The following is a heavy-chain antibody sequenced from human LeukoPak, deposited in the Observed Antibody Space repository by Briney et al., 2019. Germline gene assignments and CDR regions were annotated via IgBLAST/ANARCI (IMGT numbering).Heavy chain of an antibody. V-gene: IGHV3-7*01. CDR2: IKEDGSEK. D-gene: IGHD3-10*01. CDR1: PVTSSGHW. J-gene: IGHJ6*02. Sequence: GGSLRLSCAASPVTSSGHWMSWVRQAPGKGLEWVANIKEDGSEKYYVDSVKGRFTISRDNAKNSLYLQINSLRVEDTAVYYCARNSFAELLLLGSAYGMDVWGQGTTVTVSS. CDR3: ARNSFAELLLLGSAYGMDV.